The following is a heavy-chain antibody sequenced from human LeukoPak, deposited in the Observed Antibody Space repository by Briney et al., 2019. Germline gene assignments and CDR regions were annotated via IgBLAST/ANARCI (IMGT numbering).Heavy chain of an antibody. V-gene: IGHV3-30*02. CDR1: GFTFSSYC. CDR3: ARSDCSGGSCYSDTYYYYYYYMDV. Sequence: GGALTLSCAASGFTFSSYCMHWVRQAPGTGLEWVAFIRYDGSNKYYADSVKGRFTISRDNSKNTLYLQMNSLRAEDTAVYYCARSDCSGGSCYSDTYYYYYYYMDVWGKGTTVTVSS. CDR2: IRYDGSNK. J-gene: IGHJ6*03. D-gene: IGHD2-15*01.